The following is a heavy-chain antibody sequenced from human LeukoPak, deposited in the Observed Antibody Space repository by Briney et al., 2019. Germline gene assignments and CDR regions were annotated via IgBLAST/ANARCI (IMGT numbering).Heavy chain of an antibody. Sequence: ASVKVSCKASSNTFTSYYMHWVRKAPGQGLEWMGIINPSGGSTSYAQKFQVRVTMSRDTSTSTVYMELSSLRSEDTAVYYCARDFWSGYYAYWGQGTLVTVSS. CDR3: ARDFWSGYYAY. CDR2: INPSGGST. J-gene: IGHJ4*02. CDR1: SNTFTSYY. V-gene: IGHV1-46*03. D-gene: IGHD3-3*01.